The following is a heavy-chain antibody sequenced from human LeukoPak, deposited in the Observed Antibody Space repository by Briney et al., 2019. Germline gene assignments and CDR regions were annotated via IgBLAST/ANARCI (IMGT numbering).Heavy chain of an antibody. J-gene: IGHJ6*03. Sequence: PGGSLRLSCAASGFTFSTYGMHWVRQAPGKGLEWVAFIRYDGSNTYYADSVKGRFTISRDNAKNSLYLQMNSLRAEDTAVYYCASGEVVAATNLRAYYYYYMDVWGKGTTVTVSS. D-gene: IGHD2-15*01. CDR3: ASGEVVAATNLRAYYYYYMDV. CDR2: IRYDGSNT. CDR1: GFTFSTYG. V-gene: IGHV3-30*02.